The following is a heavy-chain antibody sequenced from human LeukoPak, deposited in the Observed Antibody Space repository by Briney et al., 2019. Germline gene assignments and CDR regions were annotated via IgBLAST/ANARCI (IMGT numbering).Heavy chain of an antibody. Sequence: SETLSLTCTVSGGSISSSSYYWGWIRQPPGKGLECIGSIYYSGSTYYNPSLKSRVTISVDTSKNQFSLKLSSVTAADTAIYYCARIGPGLMFPNWCDRWGQGTLVTVSS. V-gene: IGHV4-39*07. D-gene: IGHD3-10*02. CDR2: IYYSGST. CDR3: ARIGPGLMFPNWCDR. CDR1: GGSISSSSYY. J-gene: IGHJ5*02.